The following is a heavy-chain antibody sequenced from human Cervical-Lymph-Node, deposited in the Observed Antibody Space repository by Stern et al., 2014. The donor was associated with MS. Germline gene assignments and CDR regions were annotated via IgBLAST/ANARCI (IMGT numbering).Heavy chain of an antibody. CDR3: ARVGGTGTLDYIDY. J-gene: IGHJ4*02. CDR1: GFTFASCA. V-gene: IGHV3-30*04. CDR2: ISHDGSQK. D-gene: IGHD1/OR15-1a*01. Sequence: VQLVESGGDVVQPGRSLRLSCAASGFTFASCAINWVRQAPGKGLEWVTIISHDGSQKYYAASVQGRFTISRDDSKNTVFLQMNSLRAEDTAVYYCARVGGTGTLDYIDYWGQGTLVTVSS.